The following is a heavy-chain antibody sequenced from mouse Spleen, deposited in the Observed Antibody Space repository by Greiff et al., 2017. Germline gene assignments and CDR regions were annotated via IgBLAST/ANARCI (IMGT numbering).Heavy chain of an antibody. CDR3: ARNYGYVPFAY. CDR1: GFTFSSYT. Sequence: EVQLVESGGGLVQPGGSLKLSCAASGFTFSSYTMSWVRQTPEKRLEWVAYISNGGGSTYYPDTVKGRFTISRDNAKNTLYLQMSSLKSEDTAMYYCARNYGYVPFAYWGQGTLVTVSA. V-gene: IGHV5-12-2*01. J-gene: IGHJ3*01. CDR2: ISNGGGST. D-gene: IGHD1-2*01.